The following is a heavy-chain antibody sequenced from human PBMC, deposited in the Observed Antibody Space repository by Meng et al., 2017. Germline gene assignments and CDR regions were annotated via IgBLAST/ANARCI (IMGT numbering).Heavy chain of an antibody. CDR3: ARESWFDP. CDR2: TYPTGGGT. CDR1: GFTVTKAL. Sequence: QARLVQCGAEVTTAGASVTYSCKTSGFTVTKALMQWVRQAPGKGPEWMGATYPTGGGTRYAQQFQGIFTTTRDTSTSTVYMELSSLRSDDTAVYYCARESWFDPWGQGTLVTVSS. J-gene: IGHJ5*02. V-gene: IGHV1-46*01.